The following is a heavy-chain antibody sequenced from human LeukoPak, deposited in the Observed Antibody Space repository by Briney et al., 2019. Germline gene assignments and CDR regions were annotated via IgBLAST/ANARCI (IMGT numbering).Heavy chain of an antibody. CDR1: GFTLSSYA. D-gene: IGHD3/OR15-3a*01. CDR2: ISGSGGST. J-gene: IGHJ4*02. V-gene: IGHV3-23*01. Sequence: GGSLRLSCAASGFTLSSYAMSWVRQAPGKGLEWVSVISGSGGSTYYADSVKGRFTISRDNSKNTLYLQMNSLRAEDTAVYYCAREMEFDVFWWYPSFFVCWGQGSLVTVSS. CDR3: AREMEFDVFWWYPSFFVC.